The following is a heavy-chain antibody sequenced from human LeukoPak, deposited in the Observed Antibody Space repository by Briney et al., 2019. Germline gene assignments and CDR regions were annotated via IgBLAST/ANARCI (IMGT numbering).Heavy chain of an antibody. Sequence: ASVKVSCKVSGYTLTELSMHWVRQAPGQGLEWMGWINPNSGGTNYAQKFQGRVTMTRDTSISTAYMELSRLRSDDTAVYYCARGPGITGRPSWFDPWGQGTLVTVSS. V-gene: IGHV1-2*02. D-gene: IGHD1-20*01. J-gene: IGHJ5*02. CDR2: INPNSGGT. CDR1: GYTLTELS. CDR3: ARGPGITGRPSWFDP.